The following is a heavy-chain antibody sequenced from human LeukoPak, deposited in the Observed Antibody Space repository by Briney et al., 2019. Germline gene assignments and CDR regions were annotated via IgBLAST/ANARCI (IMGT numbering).Heavy chain of an antibody. CDR1: GYSFTSYW. V-gene: IGHV5-10-1*01. D-gene: IGHD3-16*02. Sequence: GESLRISCKGSGYSFTSYWISWVRQRPGKGLEWMGRIDPSDSYTNYSPSFQGHVTISADKSISTAYLQRSSLKALDTAMYYCARLAGHYDYVWGSYRYGGGDYWGQGTLVTVSS. CDR2: IDPSDSYT. CDR3: ARLAGHYDYVWGSYRYGGGDY. J-gene: IGHJ4*02.